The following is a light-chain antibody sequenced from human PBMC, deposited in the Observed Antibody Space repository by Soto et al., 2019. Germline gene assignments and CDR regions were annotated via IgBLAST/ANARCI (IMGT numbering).Light chain of an antibody. J-gene: IGKJ2*01. V-gene: IGKV1-33*01. CDR1: QDIGNH. CDR3: QQYDDLPYT. Sequence: DIQMTQSPSSLSTSVGDRVTITCQASQDIGNHLNWYQQKPGKAPKLLIYDASNLETGVPSRFSGSGSGTEFTFTISSLQPVDIATYYCQQYDDLPYTFGQGTKLEIK. CDR2: DAS.